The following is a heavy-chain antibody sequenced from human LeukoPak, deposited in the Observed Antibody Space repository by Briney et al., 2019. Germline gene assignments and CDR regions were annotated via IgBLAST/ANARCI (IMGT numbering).Heavy chain of an antibody. Sequence: PGGSLRLSCAASGFTFSSYAMSWVRQAPGKGLEWVSAISGSGGSTHYADSVKGRFTISRDNSKNTLYLQMNSLRAEDTAVYYCAKDALVVVVADSYFDYWGQGTLVAVSS. V-gene: IGHV3-23*01. CDR1: GFTFSSYA. CDR2: ISGSGGST. D-gene: IGHD2-15*01. J-gene: IGHJ4*02. CDR3: AKDALVVVVADSYFDY.